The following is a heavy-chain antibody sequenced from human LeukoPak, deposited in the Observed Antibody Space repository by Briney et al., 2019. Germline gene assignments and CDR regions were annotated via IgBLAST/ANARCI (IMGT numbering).Heavy chain of an antibody. J-gene: IGHJ4*02. Sequence: GGSLRLSCAVSGFTFSNYYFNWVRQAPGKGLEWVSTISASGGSTYYSDSVKGRFTISRDNSKNTLYLQMNSLRADDTAVYYCAKGTLGYCTNGVCYPFDYWGQGTLVTVSS. CDR3: AKGTLGYCTNGVCYPFDY. CDR1: GFTFSNYY. D-gene: IGHD2-8*01. V-gene: IGHV3-23*01. CDR2: ISASGGST.